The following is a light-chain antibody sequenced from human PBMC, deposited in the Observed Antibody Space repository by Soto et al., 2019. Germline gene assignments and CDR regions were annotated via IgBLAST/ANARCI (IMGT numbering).Light chain of an antibody. CDR1: NVGSKS. V-gene: IGLV3-21*02. CDR3: QAYDYILTASV. CDR2: DDS. J-gene: IGLJ3*02. Sequence: SYELTQPPSVSVAPGQTATVTCGGNNVGSKSVHWYQQKPGQAPVLVVYDDSDRPSGIPERFSGSKSGTSASLAITGLQAEDEADYYCQAYDYILTASVFGGGTKLTVL.